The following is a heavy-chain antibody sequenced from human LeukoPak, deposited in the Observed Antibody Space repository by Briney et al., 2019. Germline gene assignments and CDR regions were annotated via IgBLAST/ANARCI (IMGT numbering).Heavy chain of an antibody. CDR2: TIPIFGTA. CDR3: ATEGSSGAYYYDSTSFHYFDY. CDR1: RGTFSTYA. V-gene: IGHV1-69*01. Sequence: SVKVSCKASRGTFSTYAISWLRPAPGQGREWMGRTIPIFGTANYAQKFQGRVTITADESTSTAYMELSSLRSEDTAVYYCATEGSSGAYYYDSTSFHYFDYWGQGTLVTVSS. J-gene: IGHJ4*02. D-gene: IGHD3-22*01.